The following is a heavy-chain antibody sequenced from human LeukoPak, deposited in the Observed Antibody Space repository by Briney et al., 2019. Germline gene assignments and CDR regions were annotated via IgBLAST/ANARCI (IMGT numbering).Heavy chain of an antibody. CDR1: GFTFSSYA. CDR3: TAYDFWSSFDY. V-gene: IGHV3-23*01. J-gene: IGHJ4*02. Sequence: PGGSLRLSCAASGFTFSSYAMSWVRQAPGKGLEWASAITGSGGSTYYADSVKGRFTISRENSKNTLFLQMNRLRAEDTAVYYCTAYDFWSSFDYWGQGTLVTVSS. D-gene: IGHD3-3*01. CDR2: ITGSGGST.